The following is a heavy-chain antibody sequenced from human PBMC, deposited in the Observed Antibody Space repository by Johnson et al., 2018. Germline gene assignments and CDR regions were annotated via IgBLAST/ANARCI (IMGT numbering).Heavy chain of an antibody. J-gene: IGHJ3*02. CDR2: IYHSGST. V-gene: IGHV4-4*02. CDR1: GGSISSSNW. D-gene: IGHD3-22*01. Sequence: QVQLVESGPGLVKPSGTLSLTCAVSGGSISSSNWWSWVRQPPGKGLEWIGEIYHSGSTNYNPSLKSRVTISVDKSKNQFSLKLSSVTAADTAVYYCALLGSHYESSGKDPDDAFDIWGQGTMVTVSS. CDR3: ALLGSHYESSGKDPDDAFDI.